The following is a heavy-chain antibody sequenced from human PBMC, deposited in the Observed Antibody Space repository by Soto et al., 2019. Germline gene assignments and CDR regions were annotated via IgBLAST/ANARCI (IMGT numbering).Heavy chain of an antibody. CDR3: ARHKFENWNYVHYFDY. CDR2: IYYSGST. J-gene: IGHJ4*02. V-gene: IGHV4-59*08. Sequence: SETLSLTCTVSGGSISSYYWSWIRQPPGKGLEWIGYIYYSGSTNYNPSLKSRVTISVDTSKNQFSLKLSSVTAADTAVYYCARHKFENWNYVHYFDYWGQGTLVTVSS. CDR1: GGSISSYY. D-gene: IGHD1-7*01.